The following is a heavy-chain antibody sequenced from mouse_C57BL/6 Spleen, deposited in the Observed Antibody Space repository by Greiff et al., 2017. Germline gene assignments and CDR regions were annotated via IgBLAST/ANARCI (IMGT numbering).Heavy chain of an antibody. J-gene: IGHJ2*01. CDR2: IDPEDGET. CDR1: GFNIKDYY. V-gene: IGHV14-2*01. D-gene: IGHD1-1*01. CDR3: SKWGPVVFDY. Sequence: VQLQQSGAELVKPGASVKLSCTASGFNIKDYYMHWVKQRTEQGLEGIGRIDPEDGETKYAPKFQGKATITADTSSNTPYLQPSSLTSEDTAVDYWSKWGPVVFDYWGQGTTLTVSS.